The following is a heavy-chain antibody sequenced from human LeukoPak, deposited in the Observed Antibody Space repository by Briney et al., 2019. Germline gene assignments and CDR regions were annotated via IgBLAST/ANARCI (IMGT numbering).Heavy chain of an antibody. Sequence: GESLQISCQGSRYSFTSYWIGWVRQMPGKGLEWMGIIYPGDSDTRYSPSFQGQVTISADKSISTAYLQWSSLKASDTAMYYCARRGTGTSFLFDYWGQGTLVTVSS. CDR1: RYSFTSYW. CDR2: IYPGDSDT. D-gene: IGHD1-1*01. CDR3: ARRGTGTSFLFDY. J-gene: IGHJ4*02. V-gene: IGHV5-51*01.